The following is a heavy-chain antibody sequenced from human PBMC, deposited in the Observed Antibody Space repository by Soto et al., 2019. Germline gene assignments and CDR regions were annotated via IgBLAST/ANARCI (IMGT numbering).Heavy chain of an antibody. Sequence: SVKVSCKASGCTFSSFAFSWVRQAPGQGLEWMGWIIPMYGSANYAQKLLGRVTFTADNSTSTAYMEISGLTFEDTAVYYCAFSFFGHDFHYYYRMDVWGPGTSVSVSS. CDR1: GCTFSSFA. V-gene: IGHV1-69*06. D-gene: IGHD3-3*01. J-gene: IGHJ6*02. CDR2: IIPMYGSA. CDR3: AFSFFGHDFHYYYRMDV.